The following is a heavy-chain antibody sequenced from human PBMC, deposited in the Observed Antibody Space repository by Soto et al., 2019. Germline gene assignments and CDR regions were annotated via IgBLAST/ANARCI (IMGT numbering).Heavy chain of an antibody. V-gene: IGHV4-59*01. CDR1: GGSISSYY. D-gene: IGHD2-2*01. CDR3: ARVVLVPAAMENWFDP. J-gene: IGHJ5*02. CDR2: IYYSGST. Sequence: SETLSLTCTVSGGSISSYYWSWIRQPPGKGLEWIGYIYYSGSTNYNPSLKSRFTISVDTSKNQFSLKLSSVTAADTAVYYCARVVLVPAAMENWFDPWGQGTLVTVS.